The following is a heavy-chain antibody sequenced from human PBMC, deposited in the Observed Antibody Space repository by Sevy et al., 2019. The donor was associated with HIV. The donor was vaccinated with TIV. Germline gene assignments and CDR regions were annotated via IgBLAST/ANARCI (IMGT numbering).Heavy chain of an antibody. CDR1: GGSISSSDFY. V-gene: IGHV4-39*01. CDR2: IYHSGIT. CDR3: ARRRVEDFYGSGTHPLVNGPFDM. D-gene: IGHD3-10*01. J-gene: IGHJ3*02. Sequence: SETLSLTCIVSGGSISSSDFYWGWIRQPPGKGLEWIGSIYHSGITYYSPSLKSRATISVDTSKNQFSLRLSSVTAADTAVYFCARRRVEDFYGSGTHPLVNGPFDMWGQGTLATVSS.